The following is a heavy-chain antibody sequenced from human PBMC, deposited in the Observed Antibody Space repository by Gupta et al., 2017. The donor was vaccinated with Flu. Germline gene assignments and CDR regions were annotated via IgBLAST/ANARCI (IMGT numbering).Heavy chain of an antibody. CDR1: GFTFSSYA. CDR2: ISSNGGST. CDR3: VKDVMITFGPQGSYFDY. Sequence: EVQLVESGGGLVQPGGSLRLSCSASGFTFSSYAMHWVRQAPGKGLEYVSAISSNGGSTYYADSVKGRFTISRDNSKNTLYLQMSGLRAEDTAVYYCVKDVMITFGPQGSYFDYWGQGTLVTVSS. V-gene: IGHV3-64D*06. D-gene: IGHD3-16*01. J-gene: IGHJ4*02.